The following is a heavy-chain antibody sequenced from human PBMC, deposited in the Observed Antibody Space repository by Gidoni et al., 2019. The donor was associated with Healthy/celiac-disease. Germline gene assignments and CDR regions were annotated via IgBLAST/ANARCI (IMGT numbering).Heavy chain of an antibody. CDR1: GFPFSSYA. Sequence: QVQLVESGGGVVQPGRSLRLSCAASGFPFSSYAMHWVRQAPGKGLEWVAVISYDGSNKYYADSVKGRFTISRDNSKNTLYLQMNSLRAEDTAVYYCARAMITFGGVIAPFDYWGQGTLVTVSS. V-gene: IGHV3-30-3*01. J-gene: IGHJ4*02. CDR3: ARAMITFGGVIAPFDY. D-gene: IGHD3-16*02. CDR2: ISYDGSNK.